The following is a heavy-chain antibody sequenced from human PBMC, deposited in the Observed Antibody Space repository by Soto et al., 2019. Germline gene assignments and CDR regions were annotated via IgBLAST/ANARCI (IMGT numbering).Heavy chain of an antibody. Sequence: QVQLVQSGAEVKKPGSSVTVSCKASGGTFSNYAINWVRQAPGQGLEWLGGFIPVFDSTRYAQKSLGRVTITADESTSTAYMELSSLRSEDTAVYYCARALYSSTWSYYYYGMDVWGQGTTVTVSS. J-gene: IGHJ6*02. V-gene: IGHV1-69*01. CDR1: GGTFSNYA. CDR3: ARALYSSTWSYYYYGMDV. D-gene: IGHD6-13*01. CDR2: FIPVFDST.